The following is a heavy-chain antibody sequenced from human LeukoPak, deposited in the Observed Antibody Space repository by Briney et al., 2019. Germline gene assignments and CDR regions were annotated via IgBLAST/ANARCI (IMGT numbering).Heavy chain of an antibody. CDR2: IYTTGST. Sequence: SETLSLTCTLSGGSLSSGNYFWTWIRQPAGKGLEWIGRIYTTGSTNYNPSLKSRVTISVDTSKNQFSLRLSSVTATDTAVYYCARVQNGYYYYYMDVWGTGTTVTVSS. CDR1: GGSLSSGNYF. J-gene: IGHJ6*03. CDR3: ARVQNGYYYYYMDV. V-gene: IGHV4-61*02. D-gene: IGHD1-1*01.